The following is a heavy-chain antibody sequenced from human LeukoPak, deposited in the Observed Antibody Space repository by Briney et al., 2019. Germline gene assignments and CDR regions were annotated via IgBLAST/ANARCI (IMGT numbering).Heavy chain of an antibody. V-gene: IGHV4-59*01. CDR1: GGSFSTYY. D-gene: IGHD3-22*01. Sequence: SETLSLTCSISGGSFSTYYWSWIRHPPGKGLEWIGYIYYTGSSDYNTSLKSRVTMSVDTSKNQFYLKLSSVTAADTAVYYCARASLDSSGYYHNVFDTWGQGALVTVSS. CDR2: IYYTGSS. J-gene: IGHJ4*02. CDR3: ARASLDSSGYYHNVFDT.